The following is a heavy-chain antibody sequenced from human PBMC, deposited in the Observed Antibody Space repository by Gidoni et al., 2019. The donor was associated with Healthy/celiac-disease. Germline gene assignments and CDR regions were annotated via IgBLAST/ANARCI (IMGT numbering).Heavy chain of an antibody. CDR3: ARVSSSWYRNWYFDL. D-gene: IGHD6-13*01. V-gene: IGHV3-64*01. CDR1: GFPFSSYA. Sequence: EVQLVESGGGLVQPGGSLRLSCAASGFPFSSYAMHWVRQAPGKGLEYVSAISSNGGSTYYANSVKGRFTISRDNSKNTLYLQMGSLRAEDMAVYYCARVSSSWYRNWYFDLWGRGTLVTVSS. J-gene: IGHJ2*01. CDR2: ISSNGGST.